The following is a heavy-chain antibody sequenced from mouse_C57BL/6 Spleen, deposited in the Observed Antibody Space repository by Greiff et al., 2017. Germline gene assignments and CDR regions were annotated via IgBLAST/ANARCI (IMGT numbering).Heavy chain of an antibody. J-gene: IGHJ1*03. V-gene: IGHV5-4*01. D-gene: IGHD4-1*01. CDR2: ISDGGSYT. Sequence: EVMLVESGGGLVKPGGSLKLSCAASGFTFSSYAMSWVRQTPEKRLEWVATISDGGSYTYYPDNVKGRFTISRDNAKNNLYLQMSHLKSEDTAMYYCARDSLGRYFDVWGTGTTVTFSS. CDR1: GFTFSSYA. CDR3: ARDSLGRYFDV.